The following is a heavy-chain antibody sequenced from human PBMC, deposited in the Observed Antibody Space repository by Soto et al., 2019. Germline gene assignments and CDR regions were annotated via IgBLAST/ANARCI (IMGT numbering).Heavy chain of an antibody. CDR2: ISSDGSST. D-gene: IGHD3-10*01. CDR1: GFTFSGYW. CDR3: AKGVSVRGVIMAY. V-gene: IGHV3-74*01. Sequence: SLRLSCAASGFTFSGYWMHWVRQGPGKGLVWVSRISSDGSSTDYADSVKGRFTISRDNSKNTLYLQMNSLRAEDTAVYYCAKGVSVRGVIMAYWGQGTLVTVSS. J-gene: IGHJ4*02.